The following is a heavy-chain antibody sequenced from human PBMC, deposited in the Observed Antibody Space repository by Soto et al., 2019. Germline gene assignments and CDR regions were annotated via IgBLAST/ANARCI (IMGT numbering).Heavy chain of an antibody. V-gene: IGHV3-23*01. CDR2: ISASGDST. J-gene: IGHJ4*02. Sequence: EVQLLESGGTWVQPGGSLRVSCVASGFTFRNYAMIWVRQAPGKGLEWVSAISASGDSTYYADSMKGRFTISRDNSKNTLFLQMSSLRAEDTAVYTCAKSPRVGAPLDYWGQGTLVTVSS. CDR3: AKSPRVGAPLDY. CDR1: GFTFRNYA. D-gene: IGHD1-26*01.